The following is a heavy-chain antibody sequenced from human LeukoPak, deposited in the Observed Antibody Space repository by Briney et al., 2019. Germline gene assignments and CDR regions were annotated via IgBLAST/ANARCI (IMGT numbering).Heavy chain of an antibody. J-gene: IGHJ4*02. V-gene: IGHV1-8*01. CDR2: MNPNSGNT. D-gene: IGHD6-13*01. Sequence: ASVKVSCKASGYTFTSYDINWVRQATGQGLEWMGWMNPNSGNTGYAQKFQGRVTMTRNTSISTAYMELSSLRSEDTAVYYCARGREQQLGTDYWGQGTLVTVSS. CDR1: GYTFTSYD. CDR3: ARGREQQLGTDY.